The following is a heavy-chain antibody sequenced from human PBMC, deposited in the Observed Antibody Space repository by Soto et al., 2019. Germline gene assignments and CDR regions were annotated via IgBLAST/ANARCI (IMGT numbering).Heavy chain of an antibody. CDR1: GFTVSSNY. J-gene: IGHJ6*02. D-gene: IGHD6-6*01. Sequence: GGSLRLSCAASGFTVSSNYMSWVRQAPGKGLEWVSVIYSGGSTYYADSVKGRFTISRDNSKNTLYLQMNSLRAEDTAVYYCGRGIEDRQPYYYGMDVWGQGTTVTVSS. CDR3: GRGIEDRQPYYYGMDV. CDR2: IYSGGST. V-gene: IGHV3-53*01.